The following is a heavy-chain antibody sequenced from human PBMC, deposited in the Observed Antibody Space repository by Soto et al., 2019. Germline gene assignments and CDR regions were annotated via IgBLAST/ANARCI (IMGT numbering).Heavy chain of an antibody. CDR3: ARFCFLWQLVGSDSNWFDP. D-gene: IGHD6-6*01. Sequence: PSETLSLTCAVYGGYFSGYYWSWIRQPPGKGLEWIGEINHSGSTNYNPSLKSRVTISVDTSKNQFSLKLSSVTAADTAVYYCARFCFLWQLVGSDSNWFDPWGQGALVTLSS. CDR1: GGYFSGYY. CDR2: INHSGST. V-gene: IGHV4-34*01. J-gene: IGHJ5*02.